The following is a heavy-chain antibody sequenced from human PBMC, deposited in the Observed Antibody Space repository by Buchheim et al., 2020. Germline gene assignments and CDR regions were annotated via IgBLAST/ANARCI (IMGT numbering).Heavy chain of an antibody. Sequence: VQLMESGGGVVQPGKSLRLSCAASGFTSSRYPMHWVRQTPGKGLEWLAGISDDGTNTYYADSARGRFTLSRDKNTLFLQINSLRADDTALYYCAKADDCSGGSCYCFDYWGQGTL. J-gene: IGHJ4*02. CDR3: AKADDCSGGSCYCFDY. V-gene: IGHV3-30-3*01. CDR2: ISDDGTNT. D-gene: IGHD2-15*01. CDR1: GFTSSRYP.